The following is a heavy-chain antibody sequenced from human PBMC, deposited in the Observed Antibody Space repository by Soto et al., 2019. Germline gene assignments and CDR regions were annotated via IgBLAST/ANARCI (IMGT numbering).Heavy chain of an antibody. J-gene: IGHJ4*02. V-gene: IGHV4-59*01. D-gene: IGHD1-26*01. CDR3: ARGVGSSPPQY. CDR1: GGSISFYY. Sequence: SETLSRTCTISGGSISFYYWSWIRQTPGQGLEWIGYIYASGSPYHNPSLRSRVTISADTSKNQISLKLTSPTAADTAVYYCARGVGSSPPQYWGRGTLVTAS. CDR2: IYASGSP.